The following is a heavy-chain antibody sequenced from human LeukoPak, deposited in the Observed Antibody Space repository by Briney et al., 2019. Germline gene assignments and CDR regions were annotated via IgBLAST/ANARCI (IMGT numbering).Heavy chain of an antibody. J-gene: IGHJ4*02. V-gene: IGHV3-9*01. Sequence: PGRSLRLSCAASGFTFDDYAMHWVRQPPGKGLEWVSGISWKSGSMGYADSVKGRFTISRDNAKNTLYLQMNSLRAEDTAVYFCARKSASFDHWGQGTLVTVSS. CDR3: ARKSASFDH. D-gene: IGHD3-3*01. CDR2: ISWKSGSM. CDR1: GFTFDDYA.